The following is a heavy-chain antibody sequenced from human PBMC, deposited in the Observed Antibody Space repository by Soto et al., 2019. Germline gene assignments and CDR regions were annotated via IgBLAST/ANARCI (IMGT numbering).Heavy chain of an antibody. CDR3: AKEDDSRSVGGAFDI. CDR2: ISYDGSNK. V-gene: IGHV3-30*18. CDR1: GFTFSSYG. Sequence: GGSLRLSCAASGFTFSSYGMHWVRQAPGKGLEWVAVISYDGSNKYYADSVKGRFTISRDNSKNTLYLQMNSLRAEDTAVYYCAKEDDSRSVGGAFDIWGQGTMVTVSS. J-gene: IGHJ3*02. D-gene: IGHD3-22*01.